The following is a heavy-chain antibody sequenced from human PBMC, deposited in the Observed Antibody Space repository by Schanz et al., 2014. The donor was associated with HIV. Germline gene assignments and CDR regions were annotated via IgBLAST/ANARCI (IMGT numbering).Heavy chain of an antibody. CDR2: ISDSGRTT. Sequence: EVQLLESGGGLVQPGRSLRLSCEVSGFTFSGYAMSWVRQAPGKGLEWVSAISDSGRTTYYGDSAKGRFTISRDNSKNTLYLQMHSLRAEDTAVYYCAKDPYQGSSGWLDWGQGTLVTVSS. CDR1: GFTFSGYA. V-gene: IGHV3-23*01. J-gene: IGHJ1*01. CDR3: AKDPYQGSSGWLD. D-gene: IGHD6-19*01.